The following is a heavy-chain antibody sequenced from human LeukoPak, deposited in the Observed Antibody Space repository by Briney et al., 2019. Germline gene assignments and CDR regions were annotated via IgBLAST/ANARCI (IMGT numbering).Heavy chain of an antibody. CDR2: IIPIFGTA. V-gene: IGHV1-69*13. D-gene: IGHD3-10*01. CDR3: ARLASRFGELLPSTHLDY. Sequence: SVKVSCKASGGTFSSYAISWVRQAPGQGLEWMGGIIPIFGTANYAQKFQGRVTITADESTSTAYMELSSLRSEDTAVYYCARLASRFGELLPSTHLDYWGQGTLVTVSS. J-gene: IGHJ4*02. CDR1: GGTFSSYA.